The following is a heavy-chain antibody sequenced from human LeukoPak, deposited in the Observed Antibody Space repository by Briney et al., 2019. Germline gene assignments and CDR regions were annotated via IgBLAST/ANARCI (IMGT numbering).Heavy chain of an antibody. V-gene: IGHV4-4*07. CDR3: ARGVEASGVGFYAFDI. J-gene: IGHJ3*02. CDR2: LYNGGDT. D-gene: IGHD6-13*01. CDR1: GASIGSFY. Sequence: SETLSLTCTLSGASIGSFYWSWIRQPAGKGLEWIGRLYNGGDTNYSPSLRSRVTIPVDTSKNQFSLKLNSVTAADTAVYYCARGVEASGVGFYAFDIWGQGTVVTVSS.